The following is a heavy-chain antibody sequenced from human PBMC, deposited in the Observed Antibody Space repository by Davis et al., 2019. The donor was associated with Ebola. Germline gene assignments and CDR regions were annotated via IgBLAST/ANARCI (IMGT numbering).Heavy chain of an antibody. CDR2: INPGGTMT. Sequence: GESLKISCAASGFSFSNHWMHWIRQAPGKGLVWVSRINPGGTMTLYADSVEGRFTISRDNAKNSLTLQMNSLGAEDTAVYYCARGRRLLADAFHIWGQGTMVTASS. CDR1: GFSFSNHW. J-gene: IGHJ3*02. D-gene: IGHD2-8*02. V-gene: IGHV3-74*03. CDR3: ARGRRLLADAFHI.